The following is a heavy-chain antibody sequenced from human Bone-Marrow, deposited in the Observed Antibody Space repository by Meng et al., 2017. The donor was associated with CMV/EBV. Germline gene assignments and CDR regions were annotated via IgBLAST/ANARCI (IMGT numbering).Heavy chain of an antibody. V-gene: IGHV3-23*01. Sequence: SYAMSWVRQAPGKGLEWVSDISGSGGSTYYADSVKGRFTISRDNSKNTLYLQMNSLRAEDTAVYYCAKEGLRYFDWLLYGRGAFDYWGQGTLVTVSS. D-gene: IGHD3-9*01. CDR1: SYA. J-gene: IGHJ4*02. CDR3: AKEGLRYFDWLLYGRGAFDY. CDR2: ISGSGGST.